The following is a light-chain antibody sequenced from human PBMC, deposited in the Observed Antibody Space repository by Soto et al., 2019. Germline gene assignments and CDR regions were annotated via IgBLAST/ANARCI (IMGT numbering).Light chain of an antibody. Sequence: EVVMTQSPATLSVSPGERATLSCRASQTVGTYLAWYQHRPGLAPRLLIYGASTRATGVPARFSGSGSGTEFTLTISSLQSEDFAVYFCQQYDNLPPWTFGQGTKVEVK. CDR1: QTVGTY. CDR2: GAS. V-gene: IGKV3-15*01. CDR3: QQYDNLPPWT. J-gene: IGKJ1*01.